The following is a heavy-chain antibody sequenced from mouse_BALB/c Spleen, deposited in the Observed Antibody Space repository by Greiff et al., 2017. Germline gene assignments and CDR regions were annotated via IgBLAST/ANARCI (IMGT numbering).Heavy chain of an antibody. J-gene: IGHJ1*01. V-gene: IGHV3-2*02. CDR3: SRGDYCGYSYWCFDV. D-gene: IGHD1-2*01. CDR2: ISYSGST. Sequence: EVKLLESGPGLVKPSQSLSLTCTVTGYSITSDYAWNWIRQLPGNKLEWMGYISYSGSTSYNPSLKSRISITRDTSKNQFFLQLNSVTTEDTATYYCSRGDYCGYSYWCFDVWGAGTTVTVSS. CDR1: GYSITSDYA.